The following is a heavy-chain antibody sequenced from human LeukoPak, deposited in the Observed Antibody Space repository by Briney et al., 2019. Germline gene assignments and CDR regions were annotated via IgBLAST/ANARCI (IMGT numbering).Heavy chain of an antibody. CDR3: ARSYDTSGYYPYYFDY. D-gene: IGHD3-22*01. J-gene: IGHJ4*02. V-gene: IGHV1-2*06. CDR1: RYTFTGYY. CDR2: INPNSGGT. Sequence: GASVKVSCKTSRYTFTGYYMHWVRQAPGQGLESMGRINPNSGGTNYAQKFQGRVTMTRDTSISTTYMELSRLRSDDTAVYYCARSYDTSGYYPYYFDYWGQGTLVTVSS.